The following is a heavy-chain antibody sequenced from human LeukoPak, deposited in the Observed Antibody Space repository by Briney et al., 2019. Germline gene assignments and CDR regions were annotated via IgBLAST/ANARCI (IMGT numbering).Heavy chain of an antibody. J-gene: IGHJ4*02. CDR1: GFTFSSYA. V-gene: IGHV3-30-3*01. CDR2: ISYDESYR. D-gene: IGHD1-26*01. CDR3: ARVQWELLYPDY. Sequence: PGRSLRLSCAASGFTFSSYAMHWVRQAPGKGLEWVALISYDESYRYYVDSVKGRFTISRDNSKNTLYLQMNSLRPDDTAVYYCARVQWELLYPDYWGQGTLVTVSS.